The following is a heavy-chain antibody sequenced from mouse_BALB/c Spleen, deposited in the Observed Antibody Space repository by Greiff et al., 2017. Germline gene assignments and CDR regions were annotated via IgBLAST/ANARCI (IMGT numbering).Heavy chain of an antibody. J-gene: IGHJ3*01. CDR2: IDPYDSET. CDR3: ARSPSQSTMITISFAY. D-gene: IGHD2-4*01. CDR1: GYTFTSYW. Sequence: QVQLQQSGAELVRPGASVKLSCKASGYTFTSYWMNWVKQRPEQGLEWIGRIDPYDSETHYNQKFKDKAILTVDKSSSTAYMQLSSLTSEDSAVYYCARSPSQSTMITISFAYWGQGTLVTVSA. V-gene: IGHV1-52*01.